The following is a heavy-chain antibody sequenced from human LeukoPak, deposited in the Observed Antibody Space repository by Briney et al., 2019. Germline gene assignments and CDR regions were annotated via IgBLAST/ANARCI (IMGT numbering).Heavy chain of an antibody. V-gene: IGHV1-18*01. Sequence: ASVKVSCRASGYXFTTYDFSWVRQAPGQGLEWVGWISTYNGSTNYAQKFQGRVTMTTDTSTSTAYMELRSLRSDDTAVYYCARGPISARPGLDYWGQGTLVTVSS. CDR1: GYXFTTYD. CDR2: ISTYNGST. CDR3: ARGPISARPGLDY. J-gene: IGHJ4*02. D-gene: IGHD6-6*01.